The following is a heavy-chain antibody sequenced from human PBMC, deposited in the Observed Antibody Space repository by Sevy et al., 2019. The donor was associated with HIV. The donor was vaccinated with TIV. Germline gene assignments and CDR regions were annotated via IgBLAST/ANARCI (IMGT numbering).Heavy chain of an antibody. V-gene: IGHV3-11*04. CDR3: ARSVGISAAVPDY. CDR1: GFMFSDYY. J-gene: IGHJ4*02. Sequence: GGSLRLCCVTSGFMFSDYYMSWIRQAPGQGPEWVSHMSSTGTIYYADSVKGRFPISRDRAKNSLYLQMTSLGVEDTAVYYCARSVGISAAVPDYWGQGTLVTVSS. D-gene: IGHD6-13*01. CDR2: MSSTGTI.